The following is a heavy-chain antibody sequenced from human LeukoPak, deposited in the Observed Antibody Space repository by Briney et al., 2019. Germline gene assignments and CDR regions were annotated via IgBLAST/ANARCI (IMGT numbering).Heavy chain of an antibody. D-gene: IGHD6-19*01. CDR1: GFTFSNYG. CDR2: ISYDGRNK. J-gene: IGHJ4*02. Sequence: GGSLRLSCAASGFTFSNYGMHWVRQAPGKGLEWVAVISYDGRNKYHIDSVKGRFTISRDNSKNTLYLQMNSLRAEDTAVYYCAKGGSSGWYGDHWGQGTLVTVSS. CDR3: AKGGSSGWYGDH. V-gene: IGHV3-30*18.